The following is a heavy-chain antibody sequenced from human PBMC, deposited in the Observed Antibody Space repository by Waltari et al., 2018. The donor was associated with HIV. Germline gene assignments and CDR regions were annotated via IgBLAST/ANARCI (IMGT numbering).Heavy chain of an antibody. Sequence: QVHLVESGGALVKHGGSLRLSCAASGFTFSDSYMSWVRQATGKGLEWISYIISSSTYTDYAHSVKGRFTISRDNAKNSLYLQMNSLTVEDTAVYYCARAKSQGASDPYYFDYWGRGTLVTVSS. CDR3: ARAKSQGASDPYYFDY. V-gene: IGHV3-11*05. CDR1: GFTFSDSY. J-gene: IGHJ4*02. CDR2: IISSSTYT.